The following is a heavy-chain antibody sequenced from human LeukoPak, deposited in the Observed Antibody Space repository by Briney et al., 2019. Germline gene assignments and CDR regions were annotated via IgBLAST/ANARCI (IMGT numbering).Heavy chain of an antibody. J-gene: IGHJ4*02. CDR3: AKEIRPNDY. CDR1: GFTFSSYG. V-gene: IGHV3-23*01. CDR2: ITATSSST. Sequence: GGSLRLSCAASGFTFSSYGMSWVRQPPGKGLEWVSAITATSSSTYDADSVKGRFTISSDNSKNTLYLQMNSLRAEDTAVYYCAKEIRPNDYWGQGTLVTVSS.